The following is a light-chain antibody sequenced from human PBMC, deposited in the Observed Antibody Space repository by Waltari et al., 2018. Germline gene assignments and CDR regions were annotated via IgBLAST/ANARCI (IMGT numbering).Light chain of an antibody. J-gene: IGLJ2*01. CDR1: SSDVGGYNY. V-gene: IGLV2-14*01. CDR3: SSYTSSSTLV. CDR2: DVS. Sequence: QSALTQPASVSGSPGQSITISCTGTSSDVGGYNYVSWYQQQPGKVPKVMLYDVSERPSVFSIRFSCSKSCNTASLTISGLQSEDEADYYCSSYTSSSTLVFGGGTKLSVL.